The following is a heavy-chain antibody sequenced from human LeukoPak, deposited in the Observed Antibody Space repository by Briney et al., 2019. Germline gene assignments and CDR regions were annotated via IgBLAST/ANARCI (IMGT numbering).Heavy chain of an antibody. D-gene: IGHD1-26*01. CDR1: GGSISSGSYY. V-gene: IGHV4-61*02. CDR2: IYTSGST. Sequence: PSQTLSLTCTVSGGSISSGSYYWSWLRQPAGKGLEWIGRIYTSGSTNYNPSLKSRVTISVDTSKNQFSLKLSSVTAADTAVYYCARGRGLLLLRPWGQGTLVTVSS. CDR3: ARGRGLLLLRP. J-gene: IGHJ5*02.